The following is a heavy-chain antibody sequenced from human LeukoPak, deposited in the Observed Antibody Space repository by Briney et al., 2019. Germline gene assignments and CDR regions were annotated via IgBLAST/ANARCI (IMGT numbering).Heavy chain of an antibody. J-gene: IGHJ4*02. CDR1: GFTFSNHW. D-gene: IGHD3-3*01. CDR3: AKSLGFWSGYYTQPFDY. CDR2: IWYDGSNK. V-gene: IGHV3-33*06. Sequence: PGGSLRLSCAASGFTFSNHWMSWFRQAPGKGLEWVAVIWYDGSNKYYADSVKGRFTISRDNSKNTLYLQMNSLRAEDTAVYYCAKSLGFWSGYYTQPFDYWGQGTLVTVSS.